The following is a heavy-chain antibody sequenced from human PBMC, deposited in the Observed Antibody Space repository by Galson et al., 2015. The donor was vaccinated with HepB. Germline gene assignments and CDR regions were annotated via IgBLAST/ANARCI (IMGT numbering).Heavy chain of an antibody. CDR3: AKHPDDWGYYFDY. CDR1: GFTFSSYA. CDR2: ISGSGGST. D-gene: IGHD3-9*01. V-gene: IGHV3-23*01. Sequence: SLRLSCAASGFTFSSYAMSWVRQAPGKGLEWVSAISGSGGSTYYADSVKGRFTISRDNSKNTLYLQMNSLRAEDTAVYYCAKHPDDWGYYFDYWGQGTLVTVSS. J-gene: IGHJ4*02.